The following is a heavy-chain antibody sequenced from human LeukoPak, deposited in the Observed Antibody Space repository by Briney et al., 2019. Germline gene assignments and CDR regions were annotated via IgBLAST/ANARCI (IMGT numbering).Heavy chain of an antibody. J-gene: IGHJ3*02. CDR2: INAGNGNT. V-gene: IGHV1-3*01. CDR1: GYTFTSYA. CDR3: ARGAITMIVRDAFDI. D-gene: IGHD3-22*01. Sequence: ASVKVSCKASGYTFTSYAMHWVRQAPGQRLEWMGWINAGNGNTKYSQKFQGRVTITRDTSASTAYMELSSLRSEDTAVYYCARGAITMIVRDAFDIWGQGTMVTVSS.